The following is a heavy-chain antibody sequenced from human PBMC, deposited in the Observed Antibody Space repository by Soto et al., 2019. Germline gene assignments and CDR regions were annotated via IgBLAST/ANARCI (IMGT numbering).Heavy chain of an antibody. V-gene: IGHV4-31*03. CDR3: ARDKYHPTPRGGYYYYDMDV. J-gene: IGHJ6*02. CDR2: IYNTGTT. D-gene: IGHD2-2*01. CDR1: GDSISSGGRY. Sequence: QVQLQESGPRLVKPSQTLSLICTVSGDSISSGGRYWAWIRQHPGKGLEWIGYIYNTGTTYYNPSLKSRISISLDTSRNQFSLNVSSVTAADTAIYYCARDKYHPTPRGGYYYYDMDVWGQGTTVTVSS.